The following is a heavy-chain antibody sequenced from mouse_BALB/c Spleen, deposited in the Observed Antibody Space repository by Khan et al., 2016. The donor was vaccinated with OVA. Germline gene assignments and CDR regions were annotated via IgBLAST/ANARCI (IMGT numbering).Heavy chain of an antibody. CDR1: GYTFSSYW. V-gene: IGHV1-7*01. Sequence: QVQLQQSGAEQAKPGASVKMSCKTSGYTFSSYWMHWVKQRPGQGLEWIGYINPTSGYTEYNEKFKDKATLSADKSSSTAYMQLTSLTSEVSAVYYCARDRIDYWGQGTTLTVSS. CDR2: INPTSGYT. CDR3: ARDRIDY. J-gene: IGHJ2*01.